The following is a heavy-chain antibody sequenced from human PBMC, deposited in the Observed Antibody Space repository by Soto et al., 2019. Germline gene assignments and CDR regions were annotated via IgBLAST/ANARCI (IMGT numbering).Heavy chain of an antibody. J-gene: IGHJ4*02. CDR3: AHRLSKIDFDY. CDR2: IYWDDDK. D-gene: IGHD3-22*01. Sequence: QITLKESGPTLVKPTQTLTLTCTFSGFSLSTSGVGVGWIRQPPGKALEWLALIYWDDDKRYSPSLKSRLTITKDTSKDQVVLTITNMDPVDTATYYCAHRLSKIDFDYWGQGTLVTVSS. CDR1: GFSLSTSGVG. V-gene: IGHV2-5*02.